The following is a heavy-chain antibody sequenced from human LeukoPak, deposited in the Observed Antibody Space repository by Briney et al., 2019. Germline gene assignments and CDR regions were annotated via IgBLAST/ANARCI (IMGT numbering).Heavy chain of an antibody. CDR1: GFTFSNSA. V-gene: IGHV3-23*01. J-gene: IGHJ4*02. CDR2: ISGSGGST. D-gene: IGHD2-2*01. Sequence: GGSLRLSCAASGFTFSNSAMSWVRQAPGRGLEWVSTISGSGGSTYYADSVKGRFTISRDNSKNTLYLQMNSLRAEDTAVYYCAKDRFGCSSTSCYSLDYWGQGTLVTVSS. CDR3: AKDRFGCSSTSCYSLDY.